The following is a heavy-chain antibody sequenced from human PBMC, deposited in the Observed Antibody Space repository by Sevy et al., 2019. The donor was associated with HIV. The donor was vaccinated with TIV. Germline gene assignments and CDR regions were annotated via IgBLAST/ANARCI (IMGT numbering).Heavy chain of an antibody. CDR1: GGSISSYY. J-gene: IGHJ6*02. CDR2: IYTSGST. Sequence: SETLSLTCTVSGGSISSYYWSWIRQPAGKGLEWIGRIYTSGSTNYNPSLKSRVTMSVDTSKNQCSLKLSSVTAADTAVYYCARDAADTAMVGDYYYGMDVWGQGTTVTVSS. CDR3: ARDAADTAMVGDYYYGMDV. D-gene: IGHD5-18*01. V-gene: IGHV4-4*07.